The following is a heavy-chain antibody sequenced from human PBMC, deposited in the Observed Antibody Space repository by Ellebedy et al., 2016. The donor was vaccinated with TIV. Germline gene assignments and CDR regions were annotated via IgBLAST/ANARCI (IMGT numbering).Heavy chain of an antibody. D-gene: IGHD5-12*01. CDR2: IKQDGSEK. CDR1: GFTFSSYW. Sequence: GESLKISXAASGFTFSSYWMSWVRQAPGKGLEWVANIKQDGSEKYYVDSVKGRFTISRDNAKNSLYLQMNSLRAEDTAVYYCARVGIVATMGGVWHNWFDPWGQGTLVTVSS. CDR3: ARVGIVATMGGVWHNWFDP. V-gene: IGHV3-7*05. J-gene: IGHJ5*02.